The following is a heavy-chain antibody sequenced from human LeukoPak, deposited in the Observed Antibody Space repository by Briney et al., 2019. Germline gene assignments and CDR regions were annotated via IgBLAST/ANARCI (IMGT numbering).Heavy chain of an antibody. J-gene: IGHJ4*02. Sequence: GGSLRLSCTASGFTFSSYAMNWVRQAPGKGLEWVSGIGAGGTFTYYADSVKGRFTIFRDNSRNTLYLQMNSLRDEDTAVYYCARANYDDSSGYQSLFYFDYWGQGTLVTVSS. D-gene: IGHD3-22*01. V-gene: IGHV3-23*01. CDR2: IGAGGTFT. CDR1: GFTFSSYA. CDR3: ARANYDDSSGYQSLFYFDY.